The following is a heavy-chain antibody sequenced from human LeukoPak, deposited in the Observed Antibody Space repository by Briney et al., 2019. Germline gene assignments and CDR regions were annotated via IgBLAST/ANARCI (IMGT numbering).Heavy chain of an antibody. J-gene: IGHJ4*02. V-gene: IGHV3-21*01. CDR1: GFTFSSYA. CDR2: ISSSSNYI. D-gene: IGHD3-22*01. Sequence: GGSLRLSCAASGFTFSSYAMNWVRQAPGKGLEWLSSISSSSNYIYYADSVKGRFTISRDNAEDSLYLQVNSLRAEDTAVYYCARDPHYYDSSGDYWGQGTLVTVSS. CDR3: ARDPHYYDSSGDY.